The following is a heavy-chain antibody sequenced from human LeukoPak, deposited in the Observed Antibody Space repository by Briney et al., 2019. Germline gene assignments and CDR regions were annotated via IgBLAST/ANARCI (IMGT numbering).Heavy chain of an antibody. D-gene: IGHD2-2*01. Sequence: GASVKVSCKASGYTFTGYYMHWVRQAPGQGLEWMGRINPSSGGTNYAQKFQGRVTMTEDTSTDTAYMELSSLRSEDTAVYYCATRPSYCSSTSCYQGDWFDPWGQGTLVTVSS. J-gene: IGHJ5*02. CDR3: ATRPSYCSSTSCYQGDWFDP. CDR1: GYTFTGYY. CDR2: INPSSGGT. V-gene: IGHV1-2*06.